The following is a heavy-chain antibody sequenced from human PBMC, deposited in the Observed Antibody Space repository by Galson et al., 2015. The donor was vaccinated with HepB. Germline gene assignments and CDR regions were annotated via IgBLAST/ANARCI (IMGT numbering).Heavy chain of an antibody. CDR1: GFTFSDYW. CDR2: ISSDGTLT. Sequence: SLRLSCAASGFTFSDYWMSWVRQAPGKGLVWVSRISSDGTLTDYADSVRGRFTVSRDNAKNTMYLQMNSLRGEDTAVYYCARVIVGATGIDYWGQGTLVTVSS. CDR3: ARVIVGATGIDY. D-gene: IGHD1-26*01. J-gene: IGHJ4*02. V-gene: IGHV3-74*01.